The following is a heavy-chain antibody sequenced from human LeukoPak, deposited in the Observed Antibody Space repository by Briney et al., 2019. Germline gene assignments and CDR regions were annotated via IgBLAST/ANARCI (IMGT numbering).Heavy chain of an antibody. CDR2: ISAYNGNT. CDR1: GYTFTSYG. J-gene: IGHJ4*02. Sequence: ASVKVSCKASGYTFTSYGISWVRQAPGQGLEWMGWISAYNGNTNYAQKLQGRVTMTTDTSTSTAYMELRSLRSDDTAVHYCARDIPHYDSSGYYVDFDYWGQGTLVTVSS. V-gene: IGHV1-18*01. CDR3: ARDIPHYDSSGYYVDFDY. D-gene: IGHD3-22*01.